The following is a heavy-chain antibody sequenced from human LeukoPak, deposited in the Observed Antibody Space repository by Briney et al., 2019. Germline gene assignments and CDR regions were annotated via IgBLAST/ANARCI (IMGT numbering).Heavy chain of an antibody. J-gene: IGHJ4*02. CDR3: AKDLYSNDDH. D-gene: IGHD2/OR15-2a*01. CDR1: GFTFSYFA. Sequence: GGSLRLSCAASGFTFSYFAMHWVRQAPGKGLEWVAVISYDGNNEDYADSVKGRFTISRDNSKNMLYLQMNSLRAEDTAVYYCAKDLYSNDDHWGQGTLVTVSS. CDR2: ISYDGNNE. V-gene: IGHV3-30*04.